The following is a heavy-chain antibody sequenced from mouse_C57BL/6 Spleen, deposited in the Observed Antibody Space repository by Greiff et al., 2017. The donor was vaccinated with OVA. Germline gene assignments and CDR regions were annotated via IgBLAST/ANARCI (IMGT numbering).Heavy chain of an antibody. D-gene: IGHD2-5*01. CDR1: GYTFTSYW. Sequence: QVQLQQYGAELVMPGASVKLSCKASGYTFTSYWMHWVKQRPGQGLEWIGEIDPSDSYTNYNQKFKGKSTLTVDKSSSTAYMQLSSLTSEDSAVYYCAREGYSNYGEGAMDYWGQGTSVTVSS. J-gene: IGHJ4*01. CDR3: AREGYSNYGEGAMDY. V-gene: IGHV1-69*01. CDR2: IDPSDSYT.